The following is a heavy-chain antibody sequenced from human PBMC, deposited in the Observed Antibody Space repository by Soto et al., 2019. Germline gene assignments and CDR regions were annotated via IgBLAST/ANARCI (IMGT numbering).Heavy chain of an antibody. J-gene: IGHJ4*02. D-gene: IGHD4-17*01. V-gene: IGHV3-74*01. Sequence: GGSLRLSCAASGFTFSSYWMHWVRQAPGKGLVWVSRINIDGSTISYADSVKGRFTISRDNAKNTLYLQMNSLRGEDADVYYCARVRNGDWYFDYWGQGTLVTVSS. CDR2: INIDGSTI. CDR1: GFTFSSYW. CDR3: ARVRNGDWYFDY.